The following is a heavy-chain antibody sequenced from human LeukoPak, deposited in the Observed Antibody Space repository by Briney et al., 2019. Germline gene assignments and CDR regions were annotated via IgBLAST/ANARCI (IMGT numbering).Heavy chain of an antibody. V-gene: IGHV1-2*02. CDR3: ARDIRGVITWFDP. CDR1: GYSFTGYY. D-gene: IGHD3-10*01. J-gene: IGHJ5*02. CDR2: INPDSGDT. Sequence: ASVKVSCKASGYSFTGYYIHCVRQAPGQGLEWMGWINPDSGDTDYAQKFHGRVTMTRDTSIGTAYMDLSRLTSDDTALYYCARDIRGVITWFDPWGQGTLVTVSS.